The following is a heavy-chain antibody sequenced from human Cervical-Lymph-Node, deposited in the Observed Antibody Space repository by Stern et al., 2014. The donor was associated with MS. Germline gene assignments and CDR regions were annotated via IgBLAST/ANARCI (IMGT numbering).Heavy chain of an antibody. J-gene: IGHJ4*02. D-gene: IGHD2-21*02. V-gene: IGHV1-69*01. Sequence: VQLVESGDEAKKPGSSVKVFCKTLGGTFSNYGFFWVRQAPGQGLEWMGGIIPFFGTTNYAQKFQGIVTITADESTSTVYMELRSLRSDDSAIYYCTASGGGPHDYYFEWWGQGTLVTVSS. CDR3: TASGGGPHDYYFEW. CDR2: IIPFFGTT. CDR1: GGTFSNYG.